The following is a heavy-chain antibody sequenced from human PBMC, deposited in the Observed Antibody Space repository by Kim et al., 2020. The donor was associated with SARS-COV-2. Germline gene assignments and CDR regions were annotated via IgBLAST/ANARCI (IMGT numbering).Heavy chain of an antibody. D-gene: IGHD3-10*01. Sequence: RYSPPFQGQVTISADKSISTAYLQWSSLKASDTAMYYCARHPTVVRGPDYWGQGTLVTVSS. V-gene: IGHV5-51*01. J-gene: IGHJ4*02. CDR3: ARHPTVVRGPDY.